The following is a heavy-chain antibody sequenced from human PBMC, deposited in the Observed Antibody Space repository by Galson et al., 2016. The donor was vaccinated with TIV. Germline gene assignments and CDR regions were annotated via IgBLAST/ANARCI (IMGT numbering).Heavy chain of an antibody. Sequence: SVKVSCKASGDTFSLYALGWVRQAPGQGLEWMGGLSPIFGTPNYAQKFQGRITITTDQSTGTVFMELSSLRSGDTAVYFCARDIPCGGSCYFFDDWGQGTLVTVSS. V-gene: IGHV1-69*05. CDR3: ARDIPCGGSCYFFDD. CDR2: LSPIFGTP. J-gene: IGHJ4*02. CDR1: GDTFSLYA. D-gene: IGHD2-15*01.